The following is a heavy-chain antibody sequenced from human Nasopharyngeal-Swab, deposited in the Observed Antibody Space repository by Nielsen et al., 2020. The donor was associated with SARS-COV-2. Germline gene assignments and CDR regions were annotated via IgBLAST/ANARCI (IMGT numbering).Heavy chain of an antibody. D-gene: IGHD3-16*01. CDR3: ARDLMITFGGVLMDV. CDR2: ITSGNSV. J-gene: IGHJ6*02. Sequence: WIRQPPGKGLQWISYITSGNSVQYADSVRGRFTISRDNAKNSLYLQMNSLRAEDTAVYYCARDLMITFGGVLMDVWGQGTTVTVSS. V-gene: IGHV3-69-1*01.